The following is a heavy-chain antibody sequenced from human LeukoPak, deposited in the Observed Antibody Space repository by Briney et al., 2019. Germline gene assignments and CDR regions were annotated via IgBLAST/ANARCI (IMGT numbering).Heavy chain of an antibody. Sequence: GRSLRLSCAASGFTFSSYGMHWVRQAPGKGLEWVSDIYSGGGTDYAESVKGRFTISRDNSKNTLFLQMSSLRAEDTAVYYCARGLYDIRGFYYPYWGQGTLVTVSS. CDR2: IYSGGGT. V-gene: IGHV3-NL1*01. CDR1: GFTFSSYG. J-gene: IGHJ4*02. D-gene: IGHD3-22*01. CDR3: ARGLYDIRGFYYPY.